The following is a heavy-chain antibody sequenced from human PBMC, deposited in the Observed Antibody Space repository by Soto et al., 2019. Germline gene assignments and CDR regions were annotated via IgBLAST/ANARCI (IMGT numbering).Heavy chain of an antibody. CDR3: ASSREGDSSGHPTNY. D-gene: IGHD3-22*01. CDR2: IYYSGST. J-gene: IGHJ4*02. CDR1: GGSVSSGSYY. Sequence: SETLSLTCTVSGGSVSSGSYYWSWIRQPPGKGLEWIGYIYYSGSTNYNPSLKSRVTISVDTSKNQFSLKLSSVTAADTAVYYCASSREGDSSGHPTNYWGQGTLVTVSS. V-gene: IGHV4-61*01.